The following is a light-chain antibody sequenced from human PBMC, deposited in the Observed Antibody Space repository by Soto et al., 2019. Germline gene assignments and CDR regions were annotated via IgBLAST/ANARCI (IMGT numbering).Light chain of an antibody. CDR1: QSTSSW. Sequence: DILMTQSPSTLSASVGETVTLTCRASQSTSSWVAWYQQRPGKPPKLVIYGASTLERGVTSRFSGSGSGTEFTLTIAGLQPDDFATYYCQHYKPYKTFGQGTRV. CDR3: QHYKPYKT. CDR2: GAS. J-gene: IGKJ1*01. V-gene: IGKV1-5*03.